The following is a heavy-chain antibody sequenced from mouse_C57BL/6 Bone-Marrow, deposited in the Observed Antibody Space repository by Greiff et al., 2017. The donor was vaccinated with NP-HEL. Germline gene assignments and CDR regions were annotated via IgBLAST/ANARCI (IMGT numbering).Heavy chain of an antibody. V-gene: IGHV1-81*01. Sequence: VQLQQSGAELARPGASVKLSCKASGYTFTSYGISWVKQRPGQGLEWIGEIYPRSGNTYYNEKFKGKATLTADKSSSTAYMELRSLTSEDSAVYFCSQALGWYFDVWGTGTTVTVSS. CDR3: SQALGWYFDV. D-gene: IGHD1-3*01. CDR2: IYPRSGNT. J-gene: IGHJ1*03. CDR1: GYTFTSYG.